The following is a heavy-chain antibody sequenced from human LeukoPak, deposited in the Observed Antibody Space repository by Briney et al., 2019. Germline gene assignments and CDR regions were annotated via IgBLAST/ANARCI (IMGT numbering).Heavy chain of an antibody. CDR2: IWYDGSNK. V-gene: IGHV3-33*01. CDR3: ARGGTVLSIFDY. J-gene: IGHJ4*02. Sequence: GGSLRLSCAASGFTFSSYGMHWVRQAPGKGLEWVAVIWYDGSNKYYADSVKGRFTISRDNSKNTLYLQMNSLRAEDTAVYYCARGGTVLSIFDYWGQGTLVTVSS. CDR1: GFTFSSYG. D-gene: IGHD3-16*01.